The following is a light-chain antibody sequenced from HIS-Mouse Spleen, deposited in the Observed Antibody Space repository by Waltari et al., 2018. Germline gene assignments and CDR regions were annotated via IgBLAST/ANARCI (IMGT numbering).Light chain of an antibody. J-gene: IGLJ2*01. CDR1: SSHAGGLHS. CDR3: CSYAGSYTLV. CDR2: DVS. Sequence: QSALTQPRSVSGSPGQSVTISRPGTSSHAGGLHSVSWYQQHPGKAPKLKIYDVSKRPSGVPDRFSGSKSGNTASLTISGLQAEDEADYYCCSYAGSYTLVFGGGTKLTVL. V-gene: IGLV2-11*01.